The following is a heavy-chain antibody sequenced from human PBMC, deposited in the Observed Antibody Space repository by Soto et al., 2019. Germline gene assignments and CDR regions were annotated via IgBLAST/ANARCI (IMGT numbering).Heavy chain of an antibody. Sequence: SETLSLTCAVSGDSISSRGYYCSWIRQFPGKGLEWIGYISYSESTDYNPSLKSRVTISADTSKNQFSLKLSSVTAADTAVYYCAGGNDYAKIGYWGQGAQVTVSS. V-gene: IGHV4-31*11. CDR1: GDSISSRGYY. CDR2: ISYSEST. J-gene: IGHJ4*02. D-gene: IGHD4-17*01. CDR3: AGGNDYAKIGY.